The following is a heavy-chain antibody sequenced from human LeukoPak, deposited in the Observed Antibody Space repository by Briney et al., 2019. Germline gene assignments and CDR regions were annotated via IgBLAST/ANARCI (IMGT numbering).Heavy chain of an antibody. CDR1: GGSISSYH. D-gene: IGHD6-6*01. CDR2: IYYSGST. J-gene: IGHJ4*02. CDR3: ARAYRIAARMNYFDY. V-gene: IGHV4-59*01. Sequence: PSETLSLTCTVSGGSISSYHWSWIRQPPGKGLEWIGYIYYSGSTNYNPSLKSRVTISVDTSKNQFSLKLSSVTAADTAVYYCARAYRIAARMNYFDYWGQGTLVTVSS.